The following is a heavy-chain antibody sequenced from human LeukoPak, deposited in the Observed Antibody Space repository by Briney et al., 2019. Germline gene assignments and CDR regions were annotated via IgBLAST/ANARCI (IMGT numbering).Heavy chain of an antibody. V-gene: IGHV4-59*11. J-gene: IGHJ5*02. Sequence: SETLSLTCTVSGDSISNHYWTWIRQPPGKGLEWIGYIYYSGITDYNPSLRGRVTMSLDTSKNQFSLKLNSLAAADTAVYYCARDMLGYYYGSGNYGSFDTWGQGTLVTVSS. CDR3: ARDMLGYYYGSGNYGSFDT. CDR2: IYYSGIT. CDR1: GDSISNHY. D-gene: IGHD3-10*01.